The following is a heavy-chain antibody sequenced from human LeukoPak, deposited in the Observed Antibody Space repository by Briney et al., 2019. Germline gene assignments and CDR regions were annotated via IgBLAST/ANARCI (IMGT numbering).Heavy chain of an antibody. V-gene: IGHV3-30-3*01. CDR1: GFTFSSYA. CDR2: ISYDGSNK. J-gene: IGHJ6*02. CDR3: ARVGYCSSTSCSYYYYYGMDV. Sequence: GGSLRLSCAASGFTFSSYAMHWVRQAPGKGLEWVAVISYDGSNKYYADSVKGRFTISRDNSKNRLYLQMNSLRAEDTAVYYCARVGYCSSTSCSYYYYYGMDVWGQGTTVTVSS. D-gene: IGHD2-2*01.